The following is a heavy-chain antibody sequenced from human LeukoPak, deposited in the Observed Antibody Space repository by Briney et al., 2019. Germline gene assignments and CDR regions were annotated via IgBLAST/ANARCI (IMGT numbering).Heavy chain of an antibody. J-gene: IGHJ6*02. CDR1: GFTFSDYY. D-gene: IGHD2-2*02. V-gene: IGHV3-11*01. Sequence: GGSLRLSCAASGFTFSDYYMSWIRQAPGKGLEWVSYICSSGSTIYYADSVKGRFTISRDNAKNSLYLQMNSLRAEDTAVYYCARDGRYCSSTSCYTGKNNYYYGMDVWGQGTTVTVSS. CDR3: ARDGRYCSSTSCYTGKNNYYYGMDV. CDR2: ICSSGSTI.